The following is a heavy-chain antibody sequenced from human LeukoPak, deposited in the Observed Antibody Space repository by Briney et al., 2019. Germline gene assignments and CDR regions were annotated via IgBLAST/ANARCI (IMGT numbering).Heavy chain of an antibody. J-gene: IGHJ1*01. V-gene: IGHV4-34*01. Sequence: SETLSLTCAVYGGSFSGYYWSWIRQPPGKGLEWIGEINHSGSTDYNPSLKSRITISVDTSKKQFSLKLTSVTAADTAVYYCASALTTPAHWGQGTLVTVSS. CDR2: INHSGST. D-gene: IGHD4-17*01. CDR1: GGSFSGYY. CDR3: ASALTTPAH.